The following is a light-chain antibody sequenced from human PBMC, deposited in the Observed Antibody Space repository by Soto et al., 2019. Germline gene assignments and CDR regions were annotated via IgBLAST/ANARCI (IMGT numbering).Light chain of an antibody. CDR3: QQSFAIPKT. V-gene: IGKV1-39*01. CDR1: QNINTY. CDR2: GAS. Sequence: DIRLTQFPSSLSASVGDRVTISCRASQNINTYLMWYQQKPGKAPNLLIYGASGLQNGVPSRFTGSGSGTEFTLTISSLQLEDLATYYCQQSFAIPKTFGQGTKVDIK. J-gene: IGKJ2*01.